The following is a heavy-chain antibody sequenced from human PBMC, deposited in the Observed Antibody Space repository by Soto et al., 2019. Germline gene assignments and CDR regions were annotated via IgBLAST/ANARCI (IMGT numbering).Heavy chain of an antibody. V-gene: IGHV3-11*06. J-gene: IGHJ6*02. CDR2: SDGSSAYT. Sequence: QVQLVESGGGLVKPGGSLRLSCAASGFTFSDYYMNWIRQAPGKGLEWLSSSDGSSAYTNYADSVKGRFTISRDNAKNSLFLQCTSLRDADTAVYYCARAVGNYPGMDFWDQGTTVTVSS. CDR1: GFTFSDYY. D-gene: IGHD1-26*01. CDR3: ARAVGNYPGMDF.